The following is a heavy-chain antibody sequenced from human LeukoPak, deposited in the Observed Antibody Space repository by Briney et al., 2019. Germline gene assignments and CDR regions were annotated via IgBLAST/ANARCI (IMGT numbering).Heavy chain of an antibody. V-gene: IGHV3-23*01. D-gene: IGHD1-1*01. CDR2: TVGSRTDT. CDR3: AKGLERKSRLDS. Sequence: GGSLRLSCAASGFTFNNYALSWVRQTPGKGLEWVSATVGSRTDTYHEDYVKCRITISRDNSKNTLFVQMNSLRAEDTALYYCAKGLERKSRLDSWGQGTLVTVSS. J-gene: IGHJ4*02. CDR1: GFTFNNYA.